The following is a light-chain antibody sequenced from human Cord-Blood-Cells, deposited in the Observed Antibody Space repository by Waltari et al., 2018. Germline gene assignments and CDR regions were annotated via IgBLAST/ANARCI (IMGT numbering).Light chain of an antibody. CDR1: SSDVGSYNL. Sequence: QSALTQPASVSGSPGQSITISYTGTSSDVGSYNLVSWYQQHPGKAPKLMIYEVSKRPSGVSNRFSGSKSGNTASLTISGLQAEDEADYYCCSYAGSSYVFGTGTKVTVL. CDR2: EVS. J-gene: IGLJ1*01. V-gene: IGLV2-23*02. CDR3: CSYAGSSYV.